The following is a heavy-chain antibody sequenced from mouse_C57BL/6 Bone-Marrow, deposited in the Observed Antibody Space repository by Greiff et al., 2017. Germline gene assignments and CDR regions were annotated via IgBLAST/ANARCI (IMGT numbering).Heavy chain of an antibody. CDR3: TRNDYHYNGGY. J-gene: IGHJ4*01. V-gene: IGHV1-9*01. CDR1: GYTFTGYW. D-gene: IGHD1-2*01. CDR2: IFPGSGST. Sequence: VTLVESGAELMKPGASVTFSCKASGYTFTGYWIEWVKQRPGPGLEWIGEIFPGSGSTNYNAQFKGKATFTAETSSNTAYMQLSRLTTEDSAIYYVTRNDYHYNGGYWGQGNTVTVSS.